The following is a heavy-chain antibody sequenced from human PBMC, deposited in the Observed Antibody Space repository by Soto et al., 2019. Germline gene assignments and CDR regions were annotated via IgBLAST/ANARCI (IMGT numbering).Heavy chain of an antibody. D-gene: IGHD3-16*02. CDR1: GYTFNTYG. J-gene: IGHJ4*02. CDR3: ARGRLGELSRGEY. CDR2: ISGYNGNT. V-gene: IGHV1-18*01. Sequence: QIQLVQSGTEVKKPGASVRVSCRASGYTFNTYGIGWVRQAPGQGLEWMGWISGYNGNTNYAQNLQDRVTMTTDTSTNTAYMELRSLRSDVTAVYYCARGRLGELSRGEYWGQGTLVAVSS.